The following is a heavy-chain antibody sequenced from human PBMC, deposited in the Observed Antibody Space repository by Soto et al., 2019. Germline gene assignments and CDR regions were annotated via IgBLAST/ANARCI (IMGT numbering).Heavy chain of an antibody. CDR2: IIPIFGTA. D-gene: IGHD3-3*01. V-gene: IGHV1-69*13. Sequence: SVKVSCKASGGTFSSYAISWVRQAPGQGLEWMGGIIPIFGTANYAQKFQGRVTITADESTSTAYMELSSLRSEDTAVYYCARGSASFGSGNYYYYGMDVWGQGTTVTVSS. CDR1: GGTFSSYA. J-gene: IGHJ6*02. CDR3: ARGSASFGSGNYYYYGMDV.